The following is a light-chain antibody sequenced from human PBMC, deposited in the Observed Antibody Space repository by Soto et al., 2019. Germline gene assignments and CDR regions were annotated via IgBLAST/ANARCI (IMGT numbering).Light chain of an antibody. CDR1: QSISSW. Sequence: DIHMTQSPSTLSASLGEIVTITCRASQSISSWLAWYQQKPGKAPKLLIYDASSLESGVPSRFSGSGSGTEFTLTISSLQPDDFATYYCQQYNSYSTFGQGTKVDIK. J-gene: IGKJ1*01. V-gene: IGKV1-5*01. CDR3: QQYNSYST. CDR2: DAS.